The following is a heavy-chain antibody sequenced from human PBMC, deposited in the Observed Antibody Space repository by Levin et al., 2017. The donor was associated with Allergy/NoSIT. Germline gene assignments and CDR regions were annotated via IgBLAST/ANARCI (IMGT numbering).Heavy chain of an antibody. CDR2: INPNSGGT. D-gene: IGHD6-13*01. V-gene: IGHV1-2*02. CDR3: ARDVTPTPEFLYSSTPGLLRTQYYFDY. J-gene: IGHJ4*02. CDR1: GYTFTGYY. Sequence: GESLKISCKASGYTFTGYYMHWVRQAPGQGLEWMGWINPNSGGTNYAQKFQGRVTMTRDTSISTAYMELSRLRSDDTAVYYCARDVTPTPEFLYSSTPGLLRTQYYFDYWGQGTLVTVSS.